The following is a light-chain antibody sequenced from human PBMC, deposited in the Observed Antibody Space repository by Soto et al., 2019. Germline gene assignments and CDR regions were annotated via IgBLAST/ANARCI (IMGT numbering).Light chain of an antibody. CDR3: QQYNSFWT. CDR2: KTS. V-gene: IGKV1-5*03. Sequence: DIQMTQSPSTLSASVGDKVTITCRASQSINSWLAWYQQKPGKAPKLLIYKTSSLESVVPSRFSGSGAGTEFTLTISSLQPDDFATYYCQQYNSFWTFGQGTKVDIK. J-gene: IGKJ1*01. CDR1: QSINSW.